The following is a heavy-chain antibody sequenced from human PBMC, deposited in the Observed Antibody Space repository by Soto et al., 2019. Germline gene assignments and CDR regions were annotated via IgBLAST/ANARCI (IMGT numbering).Heavy chain of an antibody. J-gene: IGHJ6*01. Sequence: GKSRRHSWSAWGGTFSRYGMHGVRQAPGKGLEWVAVISYDGSNKYYADSVKGRFTISRDNSKNTLYLQMNSLRAEDTAVYYCAISFLYSYYRM. D-gene: IGHD3-3*02. CDR1: GGTFSRYG. CDR2: ISYDGSNK. CDR3: AISFLYSYYRM. V-gene: IGHV3-30*03.